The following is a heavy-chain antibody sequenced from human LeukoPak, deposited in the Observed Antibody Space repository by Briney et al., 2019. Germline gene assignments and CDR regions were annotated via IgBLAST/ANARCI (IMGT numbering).Heavy chain of an antibody. J-gene: IGHJ4*02. CDR3: AKDRYYGSGSYSNLFDY. CDR1: GFTFSSYG. V-gene: IGHV3-30*02. CDR2: IRYDGSNK. D-gene: IGHD3-10*01. Sequence: PGGSLRLSCAASGFTFSSYGMHWVRQAPGKGLEWVAFIRYDGSNKYYADSVKGRFTISRDNSKNTLYLQMNSLRAEDTAVYYCAKDRYYGSGSYSNLFDYWGQGTLDTVSS.